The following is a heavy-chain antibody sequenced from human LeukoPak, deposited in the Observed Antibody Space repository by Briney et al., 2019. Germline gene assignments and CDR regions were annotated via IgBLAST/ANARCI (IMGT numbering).Heavy chain of an antibody. CDR2: IYYSGST. V-gene: IGHV4-31*03. J-gene: IGHJ5*02. Sequence: SETLSLTCTVSGGSISSGGYYWSWIRQHPGKGLEWIGYIYYSGSTYYNPSLKSRVTISVDTSKNPFSLKLSSVTAADTAVYYCARASPKYCTNGVCPWFDPWGQGTLVTVSS. D-gene: IGHD2-8*01. CDR3: ARASPKYCTNGVCPWFDP. CDR1: GGSISSGGYY.